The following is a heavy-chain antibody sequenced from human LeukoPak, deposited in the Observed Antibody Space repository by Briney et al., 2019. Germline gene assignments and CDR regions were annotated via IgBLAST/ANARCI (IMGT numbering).Heavy chain of an antibody. J-gene: IGHJ4*02. CDR1: GYTFTSYD. Sequence: GASVKVSCKASGYTFTSYDINWVRQATGQGLEWMGWMNPNSGNTGYAQKFQGRVTITRNTSISTAYMELSSLRSEDTAVYYCARGGGYCSSTSCYREGFFDYWGQGTLVTVSS. CDR3: ARGGGYCSSTSCYREGFFDY. V-gene: IGHV1-8*03. D-gene: IGHD2-2*01. CDR2: MNPNSGNT.